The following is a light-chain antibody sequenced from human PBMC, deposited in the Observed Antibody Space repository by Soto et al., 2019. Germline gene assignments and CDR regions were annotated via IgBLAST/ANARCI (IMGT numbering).Light chain of an antibody. CDR1: SNDIGAYNF. CDR3: SSSTSSDTLI. V-gene: IGLV2-14*01. Sequence: QSVLTQPASVSGSPGQSITISCDGSSNDIGAYNFVSWYQHFPGKAPKLVIYEVSSRPSGVSYRFSGSKSGNTASPTISGLQAEDESHYYCSSSTSSDTLIFGGGTK. CDR2: EVS. J-gene: IGLJ2*01.